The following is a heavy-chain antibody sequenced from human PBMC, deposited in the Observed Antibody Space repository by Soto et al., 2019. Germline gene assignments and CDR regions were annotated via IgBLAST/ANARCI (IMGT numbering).Heavy chain of an antibody. CDR1: GGSMSSSSYY. CDR3: ARQSDGSGSYYPFFDY. Sequence: SXTLSLTCTVSGGSMSSSSYYWGWIRQPPGKGLEWIGSIYYSGSTYYNPSLKSRVTISVDTSKNQFSLKLSSVTAADTAVYYCARQSDGSGSYYPFFDYWGQGTLVTVSS. CDR2: IYYSGST. D-gene: IGHD3-10*01. J-gene: IGHJ4*02. V-gene: IGHV4-39*01.